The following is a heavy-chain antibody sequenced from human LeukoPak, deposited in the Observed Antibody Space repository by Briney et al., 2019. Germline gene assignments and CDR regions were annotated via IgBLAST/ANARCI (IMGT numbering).Heavy chain of an antibody. CDR2: VSAYNGNT. D-gene: IGHD6-19*01. J-gene: IGHJ6*02. CDR3: AKLYSSGWPLEGMDV. V-gene: IGHV1-18*01. CDR1: GYTFTSYT. Sequence: ASVKVSCKASGYTFTSYTISWVWQAPRQGLEWVGWVSAYNGNTNYAQKCQGRFTMTTETSTSTVYMDLRSLRSDDTAGYYCAKLYSSGWPLEGMDVWGQGTTVTVSS.